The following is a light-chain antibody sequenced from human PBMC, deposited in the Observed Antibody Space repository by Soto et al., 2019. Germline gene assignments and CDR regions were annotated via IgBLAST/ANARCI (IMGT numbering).Light chain of an antibody. V-gene: IGLV2-11*01. CDR3: QVWDSSSDHWV. J-gene: IGLJ3*02. CDR2: DVN. Sequence: QSALTQPRSVSGSPGQAVTISCTGTSSDVGIYNYVSWYQQHPGKAPKLMIYDVNQRPSGVPERFSGSKSGTTASLTISRVEAGDEADYYCQVWDSSSDHWVFGGGTKLTVL. CDR1: SSDVGIYNY.